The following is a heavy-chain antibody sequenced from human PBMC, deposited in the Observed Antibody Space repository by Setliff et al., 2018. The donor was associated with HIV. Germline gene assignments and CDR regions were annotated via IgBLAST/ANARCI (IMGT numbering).Heavy chain of an antibody. CDR2: INPAGNPT. V-gene: IGHV1-46*01. Sequence: GASVKVSCKASGYTFTSDYIHWVRQAPGQGLEWMGIINPAGNPTSYAQKFQGRVTITADESTRTAYMELSSLRSEDTAVYYCASAGAWQRNALDIWGQGTMVTVSS. D-gene: IGHD5-12*01. CDR3: ASAGAWQRNALDI. CDR1: GYTFTSDY. J-gene: IGHJ3*02.